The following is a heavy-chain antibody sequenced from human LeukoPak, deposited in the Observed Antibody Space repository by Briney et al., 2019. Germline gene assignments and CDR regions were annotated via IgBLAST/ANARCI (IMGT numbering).Heavy chain of an antibody. Sequence: GGSLRLSCAASGFTFSSYSMNWVRQAPGKGLEWVAAIAFDDTDRYYIDSVKGRFTISRDDSKNTLYLHMTSLRAEDTAVYYCTNSDDYGDYWGQGTLVTVSS. CDR3: TNSDDYGDY. CDR1: GFTFSSYS. CDR2: IAFDDTDR. J-gene: IGHJ4*02. V-gene: IGHV3-30*18.